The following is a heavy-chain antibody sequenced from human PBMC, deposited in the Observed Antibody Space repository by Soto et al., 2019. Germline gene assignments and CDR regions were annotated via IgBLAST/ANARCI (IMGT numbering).Heavy chain of an antibody. D-gene: IGHD2-15*01. CDR2: ISAASDYI. Sequence: EVQLVESGGGLVKPGGCLRLSCRDSVFTFGSHSMFWVRQAPGQGLEWVSSISAASDYIFYADSVTGRFAISRDNAKNSLYLQMDSLRSEDTAVYYCARGGLVVVGAATRPSDCCGQGTLVTVSS. V-gene: IGHV3-21*01. CDR3: ARGGLVVVGAATRPSDC. CDR1: VFTFGSHS. J-gene: IGHJ4*02.